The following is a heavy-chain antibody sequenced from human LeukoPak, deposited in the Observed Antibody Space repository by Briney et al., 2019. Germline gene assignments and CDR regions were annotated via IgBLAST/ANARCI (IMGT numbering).Heavy chain of an antibody. Sequence: GGSLRLSCAASGFFFSDPYMEWVRQAPGKGLEWVGRIKNKAKSYTTEYAASVKGRFTISRDGSKNSLYLQMDSLKTEDTAVYFCARSRLGALDYWGQGTLVTVSS. D-gene: IGHD1-26*01. V-gene: IGHV3-72*01. CDR3: ARSRLGALDY. CDR2: IKNKAKSYTT. J-gene: IGHJ4*02. CDR1: GFFFSDPY.